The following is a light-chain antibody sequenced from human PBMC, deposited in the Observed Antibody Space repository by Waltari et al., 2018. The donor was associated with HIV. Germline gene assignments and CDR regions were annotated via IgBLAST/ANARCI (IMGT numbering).Light chain of an antibody. V-gene: IGKV1-NL1*01. CDR2: GAL. Sequence: DIQMTQSPSSLSASIGDTVTVTCRASQDISNSVSWFQQRPGKAPHLLVHGALILQRGVPSRFSGIGSGTDYTLTSSGLQAEDFATYFCQQYFGVPLTFGGGT. CDR3: QQYFGVPLT. J-gene: IGKJ4*01. CDR1: QDISNS.